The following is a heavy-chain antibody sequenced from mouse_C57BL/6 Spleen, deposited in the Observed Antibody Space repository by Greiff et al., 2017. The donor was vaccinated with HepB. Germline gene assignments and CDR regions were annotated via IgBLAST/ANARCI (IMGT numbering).Heavy chain of an antibody. CDR1: GYTFTGYW. D-gene: IGHD2-1*01. CDR3: ARGDYYGNYPWFAY. CDR2: ILPGSGST. J-gene: IGHJ3*01. V-gene: IGHV1-9*01. Sequence: VQLQQSGAELMKPGASVKLSCKATGYTFTGYWIEWVKQRPGHGLEWIGEILPGSGSTNYNEKFKGTATFTADTASNTAYMQLSSLTTEDSAIYYCARGDYYGNYPWFAYWGQGTLVTVSA.